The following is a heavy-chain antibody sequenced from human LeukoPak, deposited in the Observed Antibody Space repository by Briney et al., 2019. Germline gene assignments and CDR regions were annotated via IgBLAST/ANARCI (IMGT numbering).Heavy chain of an antibody. V-gene: IGHV3-48*02. CDR2: ISSSSSTI. J-gene: IGHJ4*02. CDR1: GFSFSSYS. Sequence: GGSLRLSCAVSGFSFSSYSMNWVRQAPGKGLEWVSYISSSSSTIYYADSVKGRFTISRDNAKNSLYLQMNSLRDEDTAVYYCARDSYGNSGYYYVSDYWGQGTLVTVSS. D-gene: IGHD3-22*01. CDR3: ARDSYGNSGYYYVSDY.